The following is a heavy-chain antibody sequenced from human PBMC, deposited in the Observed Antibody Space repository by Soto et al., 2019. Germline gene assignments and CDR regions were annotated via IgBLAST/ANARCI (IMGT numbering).Heavy chain of an antibody. CDR2: IIPILGIA. CDR3: ARDVAVGDDL. D-gene: IGHD6-19*01. V-gene: IGHV1-69*08. Sequence: QVQLVQSGAEVKKPGSSVKVSCKASGGTFSSYTISWVRQAPGQGLEWMGRIIPILGIANYAQKFQGRVTFTADKATSTAYMELSSLRSEDTDVYYRARDVAVGDDLWGRGTLVTVSS. CDR1: GGTFSSYT. J-gene: IGHJ2*01.